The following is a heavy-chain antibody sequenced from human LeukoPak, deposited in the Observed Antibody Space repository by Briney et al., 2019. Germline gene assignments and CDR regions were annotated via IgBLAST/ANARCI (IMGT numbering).Heavy chain of an antibody. CDR3: ARESAPAGLGD. Sequence: PGGSLRLSCAASGFTFSSDWIHRVRQAPGKGPVWVSRIKPDGSQTGYADSVRGRFTISRDNAKSTLFLQMISLRVEDTAIYYCARESAPAGLGDWGQGTLVTVST. V-gene: IGHV3-74*01. CDR2: IKPDGSQT. D-gene: IGHD2-2*01. CDR1: GFTFSSDW. J-gene: IGHJ4*02.